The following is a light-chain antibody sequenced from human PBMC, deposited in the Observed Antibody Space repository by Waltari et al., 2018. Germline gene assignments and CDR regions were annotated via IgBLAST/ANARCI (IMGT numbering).Light chain of an antibody. CDR1: QSLSHY. V-gene: IGKV1-9*01. CDR3: QQLNSYPVFT. CDR2: GTS. J-gene: IGKJ3*01. Sequence: DIQLTQSPSFLSASVGDRVTITCRASQSLSHYLAWYQQKPGKAPELLISGTSTLQSGVPSRFSGSGYGTEFTLTISSLQPEDFATYYCQQLNSYPVFTFGPGTKVDIK.